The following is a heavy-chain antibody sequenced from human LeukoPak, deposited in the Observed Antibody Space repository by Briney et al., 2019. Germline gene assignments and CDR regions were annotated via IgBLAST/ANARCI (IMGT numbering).Heavy chain of an antibody. CDR1: GYIFTSYW. CDR3: ASTSGRRYDNIDY. D-gene: IGHD3-9*01. V-gene: IGHV5-51*01. J-gene: IGHJ4*02. Sequence: GESLKISCKGSGYIFTSYWIGWVRQMPGKGLEWMGIIYPSDSDTRYSPSFQGQVTISADKSISTAYLQWSSLKASDTAMYYCASTSGRRYDNIDYWGQGTLVTVSS. CDR2: IYPSDSDT.